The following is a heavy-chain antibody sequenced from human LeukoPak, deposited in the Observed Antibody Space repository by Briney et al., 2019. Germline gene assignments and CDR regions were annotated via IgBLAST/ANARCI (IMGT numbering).Heavy chain of an antibody. CDR1: GYTFTGYY. CDR3: ARVYYYGSGSYWGHNWFDP. Sequence: ASVKVSCKASGYTFTGYYMHWVRQAPGQGLEWMGRINPNSGGTNYAQKFQGRVTMTRDTSISTAYTELSRLRSDDTAVYYCARVYYYGSGSYWGHNWFDPWGQGTLVTVSS. J-gene: IGHJ5*02. V-gene: IGHV1-2*06. CDR2: INPNSGGT. D-gene: IGHD3-10*01.